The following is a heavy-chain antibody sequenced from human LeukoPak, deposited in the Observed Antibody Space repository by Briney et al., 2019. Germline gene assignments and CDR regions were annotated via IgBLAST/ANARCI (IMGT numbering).Heavy chain of an antibody. D-gene: IGHD1-26*01. Sequence: ASVKVSCKASGYTFTGYYMHWVRQAPGQGREWMGWINPNSGGTNYAQRFQGRVTMTRDTSISTAYMELSRLRSDDTAVYYCARDRGGSYYGYRGQGTLVTVSS. J-gene: IGHJ4*02. V-gene: IGHV1-2*02. CDR3: ARDRGGSYYGY. CDR2: INPNSGGT. CDR1: GYTFTGYY.